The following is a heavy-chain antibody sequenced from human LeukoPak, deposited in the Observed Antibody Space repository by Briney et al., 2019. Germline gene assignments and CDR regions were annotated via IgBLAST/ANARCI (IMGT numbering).Heavy chain of an antibody. V-gene: IGHV3-30*02. D-gene: IGHD1-26*01. CDR3: AKDSGIVGAVWWDYLDY. CDR2: IRYDGSNK. J-gene: IGHJ4*02. CDR1: GFTFSSYG. Sequence: GGSLRLSCAASGFTFSSYGMHWVRQAPGKGLEWVAFIRYDGSNKYYADSVKGRFTISRDNSKNTLYLQMNSLRAEDTAVYYCAKDSGIVGAVWWDYLDYWGQGTLVTVSS.